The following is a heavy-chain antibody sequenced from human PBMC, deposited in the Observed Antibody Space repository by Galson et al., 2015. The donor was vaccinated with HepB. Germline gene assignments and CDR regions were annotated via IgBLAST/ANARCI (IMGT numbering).Heavy chain of an antibody. CDR3: AREGPPHELRFCSSTSCEKYFDY. D-gene: IGHD2-2*01. J-gene: IGHJ4*02. CDR1: GGTFSSYA. CDR2: IIPIFGTA. Sequence: SVKVSCKASGGTFSSYAISWVRQAPGQGFEWMGGIIPIFGTANYAQKFQGRVTITADESTSTAYMELSSLRSEDTAVYYCAREGPPHELRFCSSTSCEKYFDYWGQGTLVTVSS. V-gene: IGHV1-69*13.